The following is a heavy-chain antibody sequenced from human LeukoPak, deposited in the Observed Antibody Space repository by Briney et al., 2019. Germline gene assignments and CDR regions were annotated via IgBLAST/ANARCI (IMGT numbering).Heavy chain of an antibody. J-gene: IGHJ4*02. Sequence: SQTLSLTCTVSGGAISSGGYYWSWIRQHPGKGLEWIGYIYYSGSTYYNPSLKSRVTISVDASKNQFSLKLSSVTAADTAVYYYASTLYFDWLLTYFDYWGQGNLVTVSS. CDR3: ASTLYFDWLLTYFDY. V-gene: IGHV4-31*03. D-gene: IGHD3-9*01. CDR1: GGAISSGGYY. CDR2: IYYSGST.